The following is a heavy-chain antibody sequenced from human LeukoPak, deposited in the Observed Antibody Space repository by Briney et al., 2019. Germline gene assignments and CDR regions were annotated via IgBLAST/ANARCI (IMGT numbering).Heavy chain of an antibody. CDR3: ARTLVRGVTPFDY. Sequence: ASVKVSCKASGYTFSGYNMHWVRQAPGQGLEWMGWINTNAGGTTYARKFQGRVTMTRDTSISTAYMELSRLRSDDTAVYYCARTLVRGVTPFDYWGQGTLVTVSS. J-gene: IGHJ4*02. CDR2: INTNAGGT. CDR1: GYTFSGYN. V-gene: IGHV1-2*02. D-gene: IGHD3-10*01.